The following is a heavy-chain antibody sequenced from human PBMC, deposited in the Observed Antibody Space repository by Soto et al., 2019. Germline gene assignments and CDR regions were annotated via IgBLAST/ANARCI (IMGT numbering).Heavy chain of an antibody. CDR1: GFTFSSYA. J-gene: IGHJ6*02. D-gene: IGHD3-22*01. CDR2: ISGSGGST. CDR3: AKAWDYDSSGYYYGGAGNYYHYYGMDV. Sequence: GGSLRLSCAASGFTFSSYAMSWVRQAPGKGLEWVSAISGSGGSTYYADSVKGRFTISRDNSKNTLYLQMNSLRAEDTAVYYCAKAWDYDSSGYYYGGAGNYYHYYGMDVWGQGTTVTVSS. V-gene: IGHV3-23*01.